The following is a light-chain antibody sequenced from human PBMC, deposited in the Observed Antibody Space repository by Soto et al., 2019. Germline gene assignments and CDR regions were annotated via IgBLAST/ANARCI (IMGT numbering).Light chain of an antibody. CDR2: GAS. J-gene: IGKJ1*01. V-gene: IGKV3-20*01. Sequence: EIVLTQSPGTLSLSPGERATLSCRASQSVSSSYLAWYQQKPGQAPRLLIYGASSRATGIPDRFSGSGSGTDFTFTIRRLEPEDFAVYYCQQYGSSPWTFGQGTKVEI. CDR3: QQYGSSPWT. CDR1: QSVSSSY.